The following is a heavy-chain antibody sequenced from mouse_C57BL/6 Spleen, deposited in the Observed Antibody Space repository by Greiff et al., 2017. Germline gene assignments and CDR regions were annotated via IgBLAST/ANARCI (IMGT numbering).Heavy chain of an antibody. CDR2: IRLKSDNYAT. V-gene: IGHV6-3*01. Sequence: EVQGVESGGGLVQPGGPMKLSCVASGFTFSNYWMNWVRQSPEKGLEWVAQIRLKSDNYATHYAESVKGRFTISRDDSKSSVYLQMNNLRAEDTGIYYCTSGRGYFDVWGTGTTVTVSS. CDR1: GFTFSNYW. D-gene: IGHD1-3*01. CDR3: TSGRGYFDV. J-gene: IGHJ1*03.